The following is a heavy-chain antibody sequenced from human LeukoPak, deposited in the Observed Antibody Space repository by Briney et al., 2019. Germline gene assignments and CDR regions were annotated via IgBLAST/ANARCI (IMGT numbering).Heavy chain of an antibody. V-gene: IGHV4-61*02. CDR2: IYTSGST. CDR3: ARGKPYYDSSGYWFDP. J-gene: IGHJ5*01. Sequence: SQTLSLTCTVSGGPISSASYYWSWIRQPAGKGLEWIVRIYTSGSTNYNPSLQSRVTISVDTSKNQFSLKLNSVTAADTAVYYCARGKPYYDSSGYWFDPWGQGTLVTVSS. CDR1: GGPISSASYY. D-gene: IGHD3-22*01.